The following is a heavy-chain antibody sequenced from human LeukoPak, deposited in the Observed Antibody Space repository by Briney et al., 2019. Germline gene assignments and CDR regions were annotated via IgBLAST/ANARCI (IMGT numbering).Heavy chain of an antibody. Sequence: SETPSLTCTVSGGSISSGGYYWSWIRQHPGKGLEWIGYIYYSGSTYYNPSLKSRVTISVDTSKNQFSLKLSSVTAADTAVYYCARDSRGYVAFDIWGQGTMVTVSS. V-gene: IGHV4-31*03. CDR1: GGSISSGGYY. CDR3: ARDSRGYVAFDI. D-gene: IGHD3-22*01. CDR2: IYYSGST. J-gene: IGHJ3*02.